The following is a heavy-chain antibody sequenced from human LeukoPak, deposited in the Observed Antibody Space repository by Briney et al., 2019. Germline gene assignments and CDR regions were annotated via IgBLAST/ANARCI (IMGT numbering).Heavy chain of an antibody. V-gene: IGHV4-59*08. D-gene: IGHD3-22*01. J-gene: IGHJ5*02. CDR2: IYYSGST. Sequence: PSETLSLTCTVSGGSISSDYWIWIRQPPGKRLQWIGYIYYSGSTNYNPSLKSRVTISVDTSKNQFSLKLSSVTAADTAVYYCARAPYYYDSSGYWFDPWGQGTLVSVSS. CDR1: GGSISSDY. CDR3: ARAPYYYDSSGYWFDP.